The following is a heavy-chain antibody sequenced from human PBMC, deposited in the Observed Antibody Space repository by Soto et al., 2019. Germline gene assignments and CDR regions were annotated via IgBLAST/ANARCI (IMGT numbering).Heavy chain of an antibody. D-gene: IGHD2-21*02. V-gene: IGHV3-23*01. CDR1: GFTFDNYG. CDR2: ITGAGGST. J-gene: IGHJ6*02. CDR3: AKGHRDSFGNYDYFSMDV. Sequence: EVQLLESGGGLVQPGGSLRLSCAASGFTFDNYGMSWVRQAPGKGLEWIGAITGAGGSTNKADSVKGRFTISRDNAKKTMYLQLDRRRVEDTAVYYCAKGHRDSFGNYDYFSMDVWGQGTTVTVSS.